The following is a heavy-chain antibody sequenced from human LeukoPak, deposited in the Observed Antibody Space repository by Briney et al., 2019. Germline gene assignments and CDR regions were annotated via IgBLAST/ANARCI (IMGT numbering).Heavy chain of an antibody. J-gene: IGHJ4*02. Sequence: GGSLRLSCAASGFTFSNYSMNWVRQAPGKGLEWVSSISSGSGYIYYADSVKGRFTISRDNAKNSLYLQLNSLRAEDTAVYYCARHGVRLWSSYYFDYWGQGTLVTVSS. CDR1: GFTFSNYS. CDR3: ARHGVRLWSSYYFDY. V-gene: IGHV3-21*01. CDR2: ISSGSGYI. D-gene: IGHD5-18*01.